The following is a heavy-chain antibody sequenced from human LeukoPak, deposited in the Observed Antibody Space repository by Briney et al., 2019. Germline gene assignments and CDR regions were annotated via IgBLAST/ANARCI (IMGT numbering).Heavy chain of an antibody. J-gene: IGHJ6*03. CDR1: GFTFSSYG. CDR2: ISYDGSNK. D-gene: IGHD5-24*01. V-gene: IGHV3-30*03. Sequence: GGSLRLSCAASGFTFSSYGMHWVRQAPGKGLEWVAVISYDGSNKYYADSVKGRFTISRDNSKNTLYLQMNSLRAEDTAVYYCARPGRRDGYNNYYYYYMDVWGKGTTVTISS. CDR3: ARPGRRDGYNNYYYYYMDV.